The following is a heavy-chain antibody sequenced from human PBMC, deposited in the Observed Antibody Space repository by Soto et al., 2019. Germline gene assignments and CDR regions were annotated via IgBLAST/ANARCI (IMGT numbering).Heavy chain of an antibody. Sequence: PAETLSLTCTVSGVSFSSGGYYWSWIRQHPGKGLEWIGYIYYSGSTNYNPSLKSRVTISVDTSKNQFSLKLSSVTAADTAVYYCARVFDTATDYYGMDVWGQGTTVTVSS. CDR2: IYYSGST. CDR1: GVSFSSGGYY. D-gene: IGHD5-18*01. J-gene: IGHJ6*02. V-gene: IGHV4-61*08. CDR3: ARVFDTATDYYGMDV.